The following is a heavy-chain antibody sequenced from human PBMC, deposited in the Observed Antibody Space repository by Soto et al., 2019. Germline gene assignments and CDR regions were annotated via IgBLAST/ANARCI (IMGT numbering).Heavy chain of an antibody. V-gene: IGHV1-3*01. CDR2: INAANGNT. CDR3: VRDDSSGSETSFHF. D-gene: IGHD6-19*01. Sequence: ASVKVSCKAPGYTFTRFDMHWVRQAPGQGLEWMGWINAANGNTKYSQKFQGRVTITRDTSATTAYMELSTLRSEDTAVYSCVRDDSSGSETSFHFWGQGILVTVSS. J-gene: IGHJ4*02. CDR1: GYTFTRFD.